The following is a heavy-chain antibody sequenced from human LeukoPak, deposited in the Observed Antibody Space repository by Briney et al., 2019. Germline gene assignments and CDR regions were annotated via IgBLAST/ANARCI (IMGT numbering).Heavy chain of an antibody. CDR3: ARVGDGLNDAFDI. J-gene: IGHJ3*02. CDR1: GYIFTGHY. Sequence: GASVKVSCKASGYIFTGHYMNWVRQVPGQGLEWMGRINPKTGGTNYAQNFQGRVTMTRDTSISTTYMELSRLRPDDTAVYYCARVGDGLNDAFDIWGRGTMVTVSS. D-gene: IGHD5-24*01. CDR2: INPKTGGT. V-gene: IGHV1-2*06.